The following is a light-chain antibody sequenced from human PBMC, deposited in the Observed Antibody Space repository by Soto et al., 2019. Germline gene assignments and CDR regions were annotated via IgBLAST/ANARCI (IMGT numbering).Light chain of an antibody. V-gene: IGKV2-30*01. Sequence: DVVMTQSPLSLTVTLGQSPSVSCRSSESVLYRAVNSYLSWFQQRPGQSPRRRIYKVSNRDSGVPDSFSGSGSDTDFTLKISRVEAEDVGVYYCMQGTYWPYTVGQGTQLEIK. CDR1: ESVLYRAVNSY. CDR3: MQGTYWPYT. CDR2: KVS. J-gene: IGKJ2*01.